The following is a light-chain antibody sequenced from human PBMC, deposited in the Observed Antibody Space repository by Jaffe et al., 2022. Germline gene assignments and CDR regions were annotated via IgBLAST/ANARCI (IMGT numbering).Light chain of an antibody. CDR1: QSVSNNY. CDR2: GAS. V-gene: IGKV3-20*01. Sequence: EIVLTQSPGTLSLSPGERATLSCRASQSVSNNYLAWYQQKPGQAPRLLIYGASSRAAGIPDRFSGSGSGTDFTLTISRLEPEDFAVYYCQQYDNSARTFGQGTKVEI. CDR3: QQYDNSART. J-gene: IGKJ1*01.